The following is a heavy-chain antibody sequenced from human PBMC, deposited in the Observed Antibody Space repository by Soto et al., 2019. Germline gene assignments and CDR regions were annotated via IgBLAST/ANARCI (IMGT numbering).Heavy chain of an antibody. Sequence: EVQLVESGGGLVQPGGSLRISCAASGLTVSTNYMSWVRQAPGKGLEWVSIIYYGGNTYYADSVKGRFTISRDDSKNTLYLQMHSLRAEDTAVYYCARDYDTSRGDWAYYGIDVWGQGTTVTVSS. CDR2: IYYGGNT. CDR1: GLTVSTNY. V-gene: IGHV3-66*01. CDR3: ARDYDTSRGDWAYYGIDV. D-gene: IGHD3-9*01. J-gene: IGHJ6*02.